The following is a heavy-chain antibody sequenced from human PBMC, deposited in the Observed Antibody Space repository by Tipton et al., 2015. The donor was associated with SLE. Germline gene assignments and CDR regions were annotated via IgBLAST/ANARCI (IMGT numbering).Heavy chain of an antibody. Sequence: TLSLTCTVSGGSISSGSYYWSWIRQPAGKGLEWIGRIYTSGRTNYNPSLKSRVTISVDTAKNQFSLKLSSVTAADTAVYYCARGRGGRRYWYFDLWGRGTLVTVSS. CDR3: ARGRGGRRYWYFDL. J-gene: IGHJ2*01. V-gene: IGHV4-61*02. CDR2: IYTSGRT. D-gene: IGHD3-16*01. CDR1: GGSISSGSYY.